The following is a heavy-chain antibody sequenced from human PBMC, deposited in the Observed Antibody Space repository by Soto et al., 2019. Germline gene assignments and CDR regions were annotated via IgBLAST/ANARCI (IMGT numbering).Heavy chain of an antibody. Sequence: ASVKLSCKASGYTFTGYYMHWLRQAPGQGLEWMGWINPNSGGTNYAQKFQGRVTMTRDTSISTAYMELSRLRSDDTAVYYCARAYSGSYSDFESWGQGTMVTVS. D-gene: IGHD1-26*01. J-gene: IGHJ3*02. CDR3: ARAYSGSYSDFES. CDR1: GYTFTGYY. CDR2: INPNSGGT. V-gene: IGHV1-2*02.